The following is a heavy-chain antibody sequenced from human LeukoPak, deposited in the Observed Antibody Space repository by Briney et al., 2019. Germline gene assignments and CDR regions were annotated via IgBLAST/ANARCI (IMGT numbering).Heavy chain of an antibody. J-gene: IGHJ4*02. CDR2: ISSSGSTI. D-gene: IGHD1-26*01. Sequence: PGGSLRLSCAASGFTFSSYEMNWVRQAPGKGLEWVSYISSSGSTIYDADSVKGRFTISRDNAKDSLYLQMNSLRAEDTAVYYCAGFGIVGATGYWGQGTLVTVSS. CDR3: AGFGIVGATGY. V-gene: IGHV3-48*03. CDR1: GFTFSSYE.